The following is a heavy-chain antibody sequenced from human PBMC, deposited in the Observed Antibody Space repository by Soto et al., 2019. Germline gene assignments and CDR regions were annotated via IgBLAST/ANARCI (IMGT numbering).Heavy chain of an antibody. Sequence: QVQLVQSGAEVKKPGSSVKVSCKASGGTFSSYAISWVRQAPGQGLEWMGGIIPIFGTANYAQKFQGRVTITADESTSTAYMELSSLRSEDTAVYYCARVTPLAYCGGDWLFKGAFDIWGQGTMVTVSS. V-gene: IGHV1-69*01. D-gene: IGHD2-21*02. J-gene: IGHJ3*02. CDR2: IIPIFGTA. CDR3: ARVTPLAYCGGDWLFKGAFDI. CDR1: GGTFSSYA.